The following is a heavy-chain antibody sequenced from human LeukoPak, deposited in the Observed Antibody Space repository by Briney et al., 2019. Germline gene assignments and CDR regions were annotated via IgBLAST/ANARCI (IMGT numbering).Heavy chain of an antibody. D-gene: IGHD1-1*01. CDR3: AKRSGAPNNFDY. Sequence: GGSLRLSCAAPGFTFDEHDMYWVRQVPGKGLEWVCLISKDGGNKHYADSVKGRFSISRDNNRNSLSLQMNSLRSEDTALYFCAKRSGAPNNFDYWGQGALVTVSS. V-gene: IGHV3-43*02. J-gene: IGHJ4*02. CDR2: ISKDGGNK. CDR1: GFTFDEHD.